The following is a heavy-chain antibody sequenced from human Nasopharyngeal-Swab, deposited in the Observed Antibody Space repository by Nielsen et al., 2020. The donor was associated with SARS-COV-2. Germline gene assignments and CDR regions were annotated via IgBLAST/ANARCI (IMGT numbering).Heavy chain of an antibody. Sequence: SETLSLTCTVSGGSISSSSYYWGWIRQPPGKGLEWIGIIYYSGSTYYNPSLKSRVTISVDTSKNQFSLKLSSVTAASTAVYYCARQSGIQLWFKASWFDPWGQGTLGTVSS. D-gene: IGHD5-18*01. CDR1: GGSISSSSYY. V-gene: IGHV4-39*01. CDR2: IYYSGST. CDR3: ARQSGIQLWFKASWFDP. J-gene: IGHJ5*02.